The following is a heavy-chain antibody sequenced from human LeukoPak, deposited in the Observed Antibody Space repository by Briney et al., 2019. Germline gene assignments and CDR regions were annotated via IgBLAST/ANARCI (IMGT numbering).Heavy chain of an antibody. Sequence: GGSLRLSRAASGFTFSSYSMNWVRQAPGKGLEWVSSISSSSSYIYYADSVKGRFTIPRDNAKNMLYLQMNSLRAEDTAVYYCARGLSGSFYGSLDYWGQGTLVTVSS. J-gene: IGHJ4*02. CDR3: ARGLSGSFYGSLDY. V-gene: IGHV3-21*04. D-gene: IGHD1-26*01. CDR2: ISSSSSYI. CDR1: GFTFSSYS.